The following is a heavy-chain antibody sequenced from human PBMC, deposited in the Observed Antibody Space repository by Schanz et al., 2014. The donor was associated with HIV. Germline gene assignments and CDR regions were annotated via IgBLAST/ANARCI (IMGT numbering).Heavy chain of an antibody. CDR2: IYSGGST. J-gene: IGHJ4*02. CDR3: AKHWDYYDSSAFDY. CDR1: GFTVSSNY. Sequence: EVQLVESGGGLIQPGGSLRLSCAASGFTVSSNYMSWVRQAPGRGLEWVSFIYSGGSTYYADSVKGRFTISRDYSKNTVYLQMNSLRAEDTALYYCAKHWDYYDSSAFDYWGQGTRVTVAS. V-gene: IGHV3-53*01. D-gene: IGHD3-22*01.